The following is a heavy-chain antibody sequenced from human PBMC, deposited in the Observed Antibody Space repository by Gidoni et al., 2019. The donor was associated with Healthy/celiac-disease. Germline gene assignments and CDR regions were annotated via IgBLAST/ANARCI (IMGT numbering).Heavy chain of an antibody. CDR2: ISAYNGNT. D-gene: IGHD6-19*01. J-gene: IGHJ4*02. Sequence: QVQLVQSGAEVKKPGASVKVSCKASGYTFTSYGISWVRQAPGQGLEWMGWISAYNGNTNYAQKLQGRVTMTTDTSTSTAYMELRSLRSDDTAVYYCAREPPHSTYSSGWYESDYWGQGTLVTVSS. CDR3: AREPPHSTYSSGWYESDY. CDR1: GYTFTSYG. V-gene: IGHV1-18*01.